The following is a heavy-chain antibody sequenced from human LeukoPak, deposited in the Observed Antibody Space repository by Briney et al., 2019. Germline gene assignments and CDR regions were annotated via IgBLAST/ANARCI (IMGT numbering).Heavy chain of an antibody. CDR1: GGTFSSYA. Sequence: GASVKVSCKASGGTFSSYAISWVRQAPGQGLEWMGGIIPIFGTANYAQKFQGRVTITTDEATSTAYMELSSLRSEHPAVYYCARGGIAAAGTGWFDPWGQGTLVTVSS. V-gene: IGHV1-69*05. CDR3: ARGGIAAAGTGWFDP. J-gene: IGHJ5*02. D-gene: IGHD6-13*01. CDR2: IIPIFGTA.